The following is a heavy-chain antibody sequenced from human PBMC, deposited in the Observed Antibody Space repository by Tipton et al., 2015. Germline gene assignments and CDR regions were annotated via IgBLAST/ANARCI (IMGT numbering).Heavy chain of an antibody. CDR1: GGSVNSGTYY. CDR3: ATSTDYYYGMDV. V-gene: IGHV4-61*01. Sequence: TLSLTCTVSGGSVNSGTYYWSWIRQPPGKGLEWIGNVYDSGSTNYNPSLESRVTILLHTSKNQFSLNLSSVGAADTAVYYCATSTDYYYGMDVWGQGTTVTVSS. J-gene: IGHJ6*02. CDR2: VYDSGST. D-gene: IGHD2-2*01.